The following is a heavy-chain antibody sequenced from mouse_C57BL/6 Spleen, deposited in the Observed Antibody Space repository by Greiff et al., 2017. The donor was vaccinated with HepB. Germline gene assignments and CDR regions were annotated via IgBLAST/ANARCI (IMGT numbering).Heavy chain of an antibody. D-gene: IGHD2-4*01. Sequence: QVQLQQPGAELVKPGASVKLSCKASGYTFTSYWMQWVKQRPGQGLEWIGEIDPSDSYTNYNQKFKGKATLTVDTSSSTAYMQLSSLTSEDSAVYYCARWIVYYDYHYFDYWGQGTTLTVSS. V-gene: IGHV1-50*01. J-gene: IGHJ2*01. CDR1: GYTFTSYW. CDR2: IDPSDSYT. CDR3: ARWIVYYDYHYFDY.